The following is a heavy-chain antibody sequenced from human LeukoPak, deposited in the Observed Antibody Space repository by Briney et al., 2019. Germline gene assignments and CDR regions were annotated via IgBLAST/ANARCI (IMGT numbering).Heavy chain of an antibody. CDR3: ARDYAYYDFWSVYYDQGVFDY. V-gene: IGHV3-7*01. CDR1: GFTFSSYW. D-gene: IGHD3-3*01. CDR2: IKQDGSEK. J-gene: IGHJ4*02. Sequence: GGSLRLSCAASGFTFSSYWMSWVRQAPGKGLELVANIKQDGSEKYYVDSVKGRFTISRDNAKNSLYLQMNSLRAEDTAVYYCARDYAYYDFWSVYYDQGVFDYWGQGTLVTVSS.